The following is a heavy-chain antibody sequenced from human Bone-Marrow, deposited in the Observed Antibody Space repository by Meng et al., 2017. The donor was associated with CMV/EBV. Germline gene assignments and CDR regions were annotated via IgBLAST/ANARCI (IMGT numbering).Heavy chain of an antibody. D-gene: IGHD2-2*01. CDR3: ARDNPQLPQWYYFDY. J-gene: IGHJ4*02. CDR2: ISAYNGNT. V-gene: IGHV1-18*01. Sequence: ASVKVSCKASGYTFTSYGISWVRQAPGQGLEWMGWISAYNGNTNYAQKLQGRVTITADKSTSTAYMELSSLRSEDTAVYYCARDNPQLPQWYYFDYWGQGTLVTVSS. CDR1: GYTFTSYG.